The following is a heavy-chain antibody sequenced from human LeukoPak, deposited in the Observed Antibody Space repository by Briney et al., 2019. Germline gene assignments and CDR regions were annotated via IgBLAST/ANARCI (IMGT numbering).Heavy chain of an antibody. CDR3: ARRVGRWFGERAYYYNYMDV. CDR1: GGSISSSSYY. CDR2: INHSRST. D-gene: IGHD3-10*01. Sequence: SETLSLTCTVSGGSISSSSYYWGWIRQPPGKGLEWIGEINHSRSTKYNPSLKSRLTISVDTSKNQFSLKLSPVTAADTAVYYCARRVGRWFGERAYYYNYMDVWDKGTTVTISS. V-gene: IGHV4-39*07. J-gene: IGHJ6*03.